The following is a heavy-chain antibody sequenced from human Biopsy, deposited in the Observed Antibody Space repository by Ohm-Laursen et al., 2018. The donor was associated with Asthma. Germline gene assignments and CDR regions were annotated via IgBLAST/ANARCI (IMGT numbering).Heavy chain of an antibody. CDR3: ARHDHRWDPYPDF. CDR2: IKHDGTEK. V-gene: IGHV3-7*01. J-gene: IGHJ4*02. CDR1: GFTFGDYC. Sequence: SLRLSCAASGFTFGDYCMSWVRQVPGKGLEWVANIKHDGTEKNHVDSLKGRFTISRDNAKNSLYLQMNSLRAEDTAVYYCARHDHRWDPYPDFWGQGPLVTVSS. D-gene: IGHD5-24*01.